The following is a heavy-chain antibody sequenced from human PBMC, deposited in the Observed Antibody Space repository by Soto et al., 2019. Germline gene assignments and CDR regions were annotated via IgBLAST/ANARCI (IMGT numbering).Heavy chain of an antibody. CDR3: ARGRGSGWYEDAFDI. CDR1: GVSITSFS. J-gene: IGHJ3*02. Sequence: PWETLSLTFTVSGVSITSFSWSWIRQPPGKELECIGYINYIGSTNYSASLNSRVTISVDTSNNQFSLRLSSVTAADTAVYYCARGRGSGWYEDAFDIWGQGTMVTVSS. CDR2: INYIGST. D-gene: IGHD6-19*01. V-gene: IGHV4-59*08.